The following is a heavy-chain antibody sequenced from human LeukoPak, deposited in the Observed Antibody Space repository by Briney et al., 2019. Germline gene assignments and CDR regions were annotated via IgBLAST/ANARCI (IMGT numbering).Heavy chain of an antibody. J-gene: IGHJ4*02. CDR2: ISSSGSTI. CDR3: ARDCGGSSPFDY. Sequence: GGSLRLSCAASGFTSSTYEMNWVRQAPGKGLEWVSYISSSGSTIHYADSVKGRFTISRDNAKNSLYLQMNSLRAEDTAVYYCARDCGGSSPFDYWGQGTLVTVSS. V-gene: IGHV3-48*03. CDR1: GFTSSTYE. D-gene: IGHD2-15*01.